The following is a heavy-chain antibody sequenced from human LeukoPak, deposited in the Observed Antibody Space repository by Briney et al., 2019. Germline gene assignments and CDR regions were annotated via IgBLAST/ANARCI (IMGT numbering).Heavy chain of an antibody. Sequence: ASVKVSCKASGYTFTTYDINWVRQATGQGLEWMGWMNPNSGNTGYAQKFQGRVTMTRNTSISTAYMELSSLRSEDTAVYECARGPNKSDGGNSGSAWFDPWGQGTLVTVSS. CDR1: GYTFTTYD. CDR2: MNPNSGNT. CDR3: ARGPNKSDGGNSGSAWFDP. D-gene: IGHD4-23*01. V-gene: IGHV1-8*02. J-gene: IGHJ5*02.